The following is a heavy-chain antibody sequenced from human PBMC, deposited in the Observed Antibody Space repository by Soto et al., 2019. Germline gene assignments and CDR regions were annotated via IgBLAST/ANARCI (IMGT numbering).Heavy chain of an antibody. V-gene: IGHV1-69*01. J-gene: IGHJ5*02. Sequence: QVQLVQSGAEVKKPGSSVKVSCKASGGTFSSYAISWVRQAPGQGLEWMGGIIPIFGTANYAQKFQGRVTITEDESKSTAYMELRRLRSEDTAVYYCASTDIVVVPAASNWFDPWGQGTLVTVSS. CDR2: IIPIFGTA. CDR1: GGTFSSYA. D-gene: IGHD2-2*01. CDR3: ASTDIVVVPAASNWFDP.